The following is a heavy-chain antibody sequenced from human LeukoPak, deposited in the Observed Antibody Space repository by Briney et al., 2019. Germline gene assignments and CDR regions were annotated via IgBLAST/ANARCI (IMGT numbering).Heavy chain of an antibody. CDR3: ARYYSNYFDY. Sequence: SETLSLTCAVYGGSFSGHYWSWIRQPPGKGLEWIGEINHSGSTNYNPSLKSRVTISVDTSKNQFSLKLSSVTAADTAVYYCARYYSNYFDYWGQGTLVTVSS. CDR2: INHSGST. D-gene: IGHD4-11*01. J-gene: IGHJ4*02. V-gene: IGHV4-34*01. CDR1: GGSFSGHY.